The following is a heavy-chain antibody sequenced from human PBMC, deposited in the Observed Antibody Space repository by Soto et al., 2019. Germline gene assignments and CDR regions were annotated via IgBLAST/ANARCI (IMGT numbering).Heavy chain of an antibody. CDR2: ISGGGGST. CDR1: GFTFTNFG. D-gene: IGHD6-19*01. J-gene: IGHJ4*02. CDR3: TKLGVPGTKFFDY. Sequence: GGSLRLSCVASGFTFTNFGMSWVRQAPGKGLEWVSSISGGGGSTYYADSVQGRFTISRDNSRNTLYLQMNSLTAEDTAAYYCTKLGVPGTKFFDYWGQGTMVTVSS. V-gene: IGHV3-23*01.